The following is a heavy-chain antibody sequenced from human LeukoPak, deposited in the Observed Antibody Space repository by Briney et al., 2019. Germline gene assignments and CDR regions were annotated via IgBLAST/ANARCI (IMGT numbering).Heavy chain of an antibody. CDR1: GYTFTSYG. CDR3: ARDSEMVRGVITDPNFDY. D-gene: IGHD3-10*01. J-gene: IGHJ4*02. V-gene: IGHV1-18*01. CDR2: ISTYNGNT. Sequence: GASVKVSCKASGYTFTSYGISWVRQAPGQGLEWMGWISTYNGNTNYAQKLQGRVTMTTDTSTSTACMELRSLRSDDTAVYYCARDSEMVRGVITDPNFDYWGQGTLVTVSS.